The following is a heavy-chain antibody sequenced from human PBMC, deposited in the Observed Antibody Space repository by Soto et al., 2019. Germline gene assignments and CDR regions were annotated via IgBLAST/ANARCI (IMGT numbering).Heavy chain of an antibody. D-gene: IGHD6-13*01. CDR3: ASLYSSSWYDYYYGMDV. Sequence: QVQLVESGGGVVQPGRSLRLSCAASGFTFSSYAMHWVRQAPGKALEWVAVISYDGSNKYYADSVKGRFTISRDNSKNTLYLQMNSLRAEDTAVYYCASLYSSSWYDYYYGMDVWGQATTVTVSS. V-gene: IGHV3-30-3*01. CDR1: GFTFSSYA. J-gene: IGHJ6*02. CDR2: ISYDGSNK.